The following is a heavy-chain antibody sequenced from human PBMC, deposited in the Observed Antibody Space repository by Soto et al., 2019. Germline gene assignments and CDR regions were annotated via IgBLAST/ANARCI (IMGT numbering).Heavy chain of an antibody. J-gene: IGHJ4*02. CDR2: IKSKSHGGST. CDR3: TKDGYSSDWDPIDY. V-gene: IGHV3-15*01. Sequence: GGSQTLSCAGSGVTFSKAWMSLVRQAQGKGLEWVGRIKSKSHGGSTYYADPAKGRFTISRDNSKNTLYLQMNSLGAEDTAVYYCTKDGYSSDWDPIDYWGQGTLVTAPQ. CDR1: GVTFSKAW. D-gene: IGHD5-12*01.